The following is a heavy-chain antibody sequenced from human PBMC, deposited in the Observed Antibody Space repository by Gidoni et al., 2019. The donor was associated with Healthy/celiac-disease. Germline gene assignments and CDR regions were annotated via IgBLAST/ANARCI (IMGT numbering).Heavy chain of an antibody. V-gene: IGHV3-23*01. D-gene: IGHD6-19*01. Sequence: EVQLLESGGGLVQPGGSLSLSCAASGFTFSSYAMSWVRQAPGKGLEWVSAISGSGGSTYYADSVKGRFTISRDNSKKTLYLQMNSLRAEDTAVYYCAKDFQWLVSNPAFFDYWGQGTLVTVSS. CDR1: GFTFSSYA. J-gene: IGHJ4*02. CDR2: ISGSGGST. CDR3: AKDFQWLVSNPAFFDY.